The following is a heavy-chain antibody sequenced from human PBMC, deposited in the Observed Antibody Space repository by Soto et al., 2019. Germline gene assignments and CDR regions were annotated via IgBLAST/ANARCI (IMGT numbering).Heavy chain of an antibody. CDR2: ISSSSSYT. Sequence: GGSLRLSCAASGFTFSDYYMSWIRQAPGKGLEWVSYISSSSSYTNYADSVKGRFTISRDNAKNSLYLQMNSLRAEDTAVYYCARDRLRSSLTIFGVVTNYGMDVWGQGTTVTVSS. D-gene: IGHD3-3*01. CDR1: GFTFSDYY. J-gene: IGHJ6*02. CDR3: ARDRLRSSLTIFGVVTNYGMDV. V-gene: IGHV3-11*06.